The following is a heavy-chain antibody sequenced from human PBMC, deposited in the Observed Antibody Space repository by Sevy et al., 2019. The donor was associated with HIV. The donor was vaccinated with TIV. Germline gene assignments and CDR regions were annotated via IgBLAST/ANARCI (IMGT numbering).Heavy chain of an antibody. CDR2: ISSSSSYI. D-gene: IGHD1-26*01. CDR3: ARDRGIVGATPDAFDI. Sequence: GGSLRLSCAASGFTFSSYSMNWVRQAPGKGLEWVSSISSSSSYIYYADSVMGRFTISRDNAKNSLYLQMNSLRAEDTAVYYCARDRGIVGATPDAFDIWGQGTMVTVSS. V-gene: IGHV3-21*01. CDR1: GFTFSSYS. J-gene: IGHJ3*02.